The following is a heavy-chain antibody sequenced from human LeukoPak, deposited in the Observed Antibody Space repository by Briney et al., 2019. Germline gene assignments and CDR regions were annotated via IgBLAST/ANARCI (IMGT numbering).Heavy chain of an antibody. D-gene: IGHD6-19*01. CDR1: GYTFTSYG. CDR3: ATSRSGWYYFDY. J-gene: IGHJ4*02. Sequence: GASVEVSCKASGYTFTSYGISWVRQASGQGLEWMGWISAYNGNTNYAQKLQGRVTMTTDTSTSTAYMELRSLRSDDTAVYYCATSRSGWYYFDYWGQGTLVTVSS. V-gene: IGHV1-18*04. CDR2: ISAYNGNT.